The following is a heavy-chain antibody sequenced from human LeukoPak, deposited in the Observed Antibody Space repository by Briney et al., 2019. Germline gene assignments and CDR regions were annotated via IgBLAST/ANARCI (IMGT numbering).Heavy chain of an antibody. Sequence: SETLSLTGTVSGGSISSYYWSWLRQPPGKGLEGIGYIYYSGSTNYNPSLKSRVTISVDTSKNQFSLKLSSVTAADTAVYYCARSIDDYGDYANWGQGTLVTVSS. J-gene: IGHJ4*02. CDR1: GGSISSYY. CDR2: IYYSGST. D-gene: IGHD4-17*01. V-gene: IGHV4-59*01. CDR3: ARSIDDYGDYAN.